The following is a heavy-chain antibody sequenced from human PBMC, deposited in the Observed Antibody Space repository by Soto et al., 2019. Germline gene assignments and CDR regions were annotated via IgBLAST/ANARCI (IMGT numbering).Heavy chain of an antibody. D-gene: IGHD4-17*01. Sequence: SETLSLTCTVSGGSISSSSYYWGWIRQPPGKGLEWIGSIYYSGSTYYDPSLKSRVTISVDTSKNQFSLKLSSVTAADTAVYYCAGYGDYVSAGIWFDPWGQGTLVT. CDR2: IYYSGST. CDR1: GGSISSSSYY. V-gene: IGHV4-39*01. CDR3: AGYGDYVSAGIWFDP. J-gene: IGHJ5*02.